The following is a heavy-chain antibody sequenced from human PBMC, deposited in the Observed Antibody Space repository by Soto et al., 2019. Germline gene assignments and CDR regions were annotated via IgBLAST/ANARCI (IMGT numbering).Heavy chain of an antibody. Sequence: QVQLVESGGGVVQPGRSLRLSCAASGFTFSSYGMHWVRQAPGKGLEWVAVISYDGSNKYYADSVKGRFTISRDNSKNTLYLQMNSLRAEDTAVYYCAKAQPDYATVTTASSYWGQGTLVTVSS. CDR3: AKAQPDYATVTTASSY. V-gene: IGHV3-30*18. D-gene: IGHD4-17*01. CDR1: GFTFSSYG. J-gene: IGHJ4*02. CDR2: ISYDGSNK.